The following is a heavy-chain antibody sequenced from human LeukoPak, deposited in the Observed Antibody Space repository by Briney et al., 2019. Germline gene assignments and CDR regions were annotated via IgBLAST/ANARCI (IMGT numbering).Heavy chain of an antibody. CDR1: GVTSSSYW. Sequence: PGGSLRLSCAASGVTSSSYWMSSVRQAPRKGLEWVANLKQDVGEKYSVDSVKGRFTISRDNAKNSLYLQMNSLRGDDMAVYYCVRDYCSGGSCLYDYWGQGTLVTVSS. V-gene: IGHV3-7*03. CDR2: LKQDVGEK. D-gene: IGHD2-15*01. CDR3: VRDYCSGGSCLYDY. J-gene: IGHJ4*02.